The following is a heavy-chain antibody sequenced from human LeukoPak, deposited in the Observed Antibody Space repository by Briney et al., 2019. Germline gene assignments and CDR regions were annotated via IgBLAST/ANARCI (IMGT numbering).Heavy chain of an antibody. CDR1: GFTFSDYS. Sequence: GGSLRLSSAASGFTFSDYSMNWVRQAPGKGRGWISYIGISSGNTKYADSVKGRFTISGDKAKNSLYLQMNSLRVEDTAVYYCARDYKYAFDNWGEGTLGTVSS. CDR2: IGISSGNT. D-gene: IGHD5-24*01. V-gene: IGHV3-48*01. CDR3: ARDYKYAFDN. J-gene: IGHJ4*02.